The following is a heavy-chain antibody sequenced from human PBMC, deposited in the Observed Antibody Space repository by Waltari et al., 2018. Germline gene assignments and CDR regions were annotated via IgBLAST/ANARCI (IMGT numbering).Heavy chain of an antibody. Sequence: EVQLVESGGGLAQPGGSLSLSGAASGLSFSNYWMTWVRQASGKGPEWVANIKQDGSEKFYLDSVKGRFTISRDNAKSSLYLQMNNLRVEDTAVYYCTRGGRDSSWYWRDWGQGTLVTVSS. V-gene: IGHV3-7*01. D-gene: IGHD6-13*01. J-gene: IGHJ4*02. CDR2: IKQDGSEK. CDR3: TRGGRDSSWYWRD. CDR1: GLSFSNYW.